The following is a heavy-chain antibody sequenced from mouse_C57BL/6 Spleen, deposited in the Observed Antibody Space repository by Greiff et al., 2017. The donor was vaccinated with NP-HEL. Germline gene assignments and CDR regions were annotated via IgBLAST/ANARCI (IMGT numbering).Heavy chain of an antibody. CDR2: ISYDGSN. V-gene: IGHV3-6*01. CDR3: GSNRFAY. Sequence: ESGPGLVKPSQSLSLTCSVTGYSITSGYYWNWIRQFPGNNLEWMGYISYDGSNNYNPSLKNRISITRDTSKNQFFLKLNSVTTEDTATYYCGSNRFAYWGQGTLVTVSA. J-gene: IGHJ3*01. CDR1: GYSITSGYY.